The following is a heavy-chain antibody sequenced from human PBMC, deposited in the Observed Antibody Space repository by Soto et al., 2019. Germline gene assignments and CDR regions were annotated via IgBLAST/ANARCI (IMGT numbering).Heavy chain of an antibody. D-gene: IGHD2-2*01. CDR2: IYTSVST. CDR1: AGSISSYY. V-gene: IGHV4-4*07. J-gene: IGHJ6*02. CDR3: ACLCGSTSCLYYGMVV. Sequence: SQTLSLTCTVYAGSISSYYRSWIRQPAEKGLEWTERIYTSVSTNYNPSLKSRVTMSVATSKNQFSLKLSSVTGADTAVDYCACLCGSTSCLYYGMVVWGQGTTVTVSS.